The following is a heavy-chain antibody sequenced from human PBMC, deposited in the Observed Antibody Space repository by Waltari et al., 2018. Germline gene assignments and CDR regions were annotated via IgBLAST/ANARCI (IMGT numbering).Heavy chain of an antibody. CDR1: GGSFSGNY. CDR3: ANRDLNKSYYYMDV. Sequence: QVQLQQWGAGLFRPSETLSLTCGAYGGSFSGNYWTWIRQSPGKGIEWIGEINHSGNTKYNPSLKSRVTMSVDTSKNHFSLNLTSVTAADTAVYYCANRDLNKSYYYMDVWGKGSTVIVSS. CDR2: INHSGNT. J-gene: IGHJ6*03. V-gene: IGHV4-34*01.